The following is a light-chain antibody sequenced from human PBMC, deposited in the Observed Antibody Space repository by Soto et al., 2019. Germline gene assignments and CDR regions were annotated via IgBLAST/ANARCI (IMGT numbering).Light chain of an antibody. J-gene: IGLJ2*01. CDR3: QSYDSSFSGVV. CDR2: GNS. V-gene: IGLV1-40*01. CDR1: SSNIGAGYD. Sequence: QAVVTQPPSVSGAQGQRVTISCTGSSSNIGAGYDVHWYQQLPGTAPKLLIYGNSNRPSGVPDRFSGSKSGTSASLAITGLQAEDEADYYCQSYDSSFSGVVFGGGTKLTVL.